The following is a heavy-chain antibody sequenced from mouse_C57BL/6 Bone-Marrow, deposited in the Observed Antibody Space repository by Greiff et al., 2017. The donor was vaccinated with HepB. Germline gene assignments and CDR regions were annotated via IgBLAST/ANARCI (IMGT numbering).Heavy chain of an antibody. D-gene: IGHD1-1*01. J-gene: IGHJ1*03. CDR1: GYTFTSYW. V-gene: IGHV1-50*01. CDR3: ARKGEYYYGSSRWYFDV. Sequence: QVQLQQPGAELVKPGASVKLSCKASGYTFTSYWMQWVKQRPGQGLEWIGEIDPSDSYTNYNQKFKGKATLTVDTSSSTAYMQLSSLTSEDSAVYYCARKGEYYYGSSRWYFDVWGTGTTVTVSS. CDR2: IDPSDSYT.